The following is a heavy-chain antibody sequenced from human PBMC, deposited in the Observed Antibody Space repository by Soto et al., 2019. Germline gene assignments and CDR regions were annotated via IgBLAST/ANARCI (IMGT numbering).Heavy chain of an antibody. CDR1: GGTFSSYT. Sequence: SVKVSCKASGGTFSSYTISWVRQAPGQGLEWMGRIIPILGIANYAQEFQGRVTITADKSTSTAYMELSSLRSEDTAVFYCAWNNWNAYYYYYYMDVWGKGTTVTVSS. D-gene: IGHD1-1*01. V-gene: IGHV1-69*02. J-gene: IGHJ6*03. CDR3: AWNNWNAYYYYYYMDV. CDR2: IIPILGIA.